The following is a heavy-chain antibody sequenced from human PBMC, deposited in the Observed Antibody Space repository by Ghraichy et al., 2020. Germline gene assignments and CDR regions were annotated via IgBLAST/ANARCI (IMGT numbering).Heavy chain of an antibody. CDR2: ISWNSGSI. CDR3: AKDIQWLATDYYYYGMDV. J-gene: IGHJ6*02. Sequence: SLNISCAASGFTFDDYAMHWVRQAPGKGLEWVSGISWNSGSIGYADSVKGRFTISRDNAKNSLYLQMNSLRAEDTALYYCAKDIQWLATDYYYYGMDVWGQGTTVTVSS. D-gene: IGHD6-19*01. CDR1: GFTFDDYA. V-gene: IGHV3-9*01.